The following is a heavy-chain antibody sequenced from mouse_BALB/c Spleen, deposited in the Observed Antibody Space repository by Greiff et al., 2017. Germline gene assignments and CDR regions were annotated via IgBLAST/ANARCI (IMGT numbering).Heavy chain of an antibody. CDR3: AMGITADY. D-gene: IGHD2-4*01. Sequence: QVQLKQPGAELVKPGTSVKLSCKASGYNFTSYWINWVKLRPGQGLEWIGDIYPGSGSTNYNEKFKSKATLTVDTSSSTAYMQLSSLASEDSALYYCAMGITADYWGQGTTLTVSS. V-gene: IGHV1-55*01. CDR2: IYPGSGST. J-gene: IGHJ2*01. CDR1: GYNFTSYW.